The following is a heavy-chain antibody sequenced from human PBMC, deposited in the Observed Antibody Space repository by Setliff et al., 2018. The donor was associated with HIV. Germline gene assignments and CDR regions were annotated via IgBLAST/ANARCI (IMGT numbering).Heavy chain of an antibody. J-gene: IGHJ6*03. V-gene: IGHV1-8*01. Sequence: GASVKVSCKASGYTFTSNYDINWVRQATGQVLEWMGWMNPNSGNTGYTQEFQGRVAMTRNTSISTAYMELSSLRSEDTAVYYCARGIKLVGGVIVGSMDVWGKGTTVTVSS. CDR3: ARGIKLVGGVIVGSMDV. D-gene: IGHD3-16*02. CDR1: GYTFTSNYD. CDR2: MNPNSGNT.